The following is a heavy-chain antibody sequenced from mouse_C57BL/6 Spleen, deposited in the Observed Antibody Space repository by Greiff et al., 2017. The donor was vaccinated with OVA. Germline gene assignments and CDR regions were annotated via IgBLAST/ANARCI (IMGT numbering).Heavy chain of an antibody. V-gene: IGHV1-82*01. D-gene: IGHD3-2*02. CDR3: AGGGSSGFFAY. J-gene: IGHJ3*01. CDR1: GYAFSSSW. Sequence: QVQLQQSGPELVKPGASVKISCKASGYAFSSSWMNWVKQRPGKGLEWIGRIYPGDGDTNYNGKFKGKATLTADKSSSTAYMQLSSLTSEDSAVYFCAGGGSSGFFAYWGQGTLVTVSA. CDR2: IYPGDGDT.